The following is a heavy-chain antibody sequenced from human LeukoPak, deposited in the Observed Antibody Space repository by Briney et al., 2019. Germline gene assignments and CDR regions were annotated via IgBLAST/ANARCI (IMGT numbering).Heavy chain of an antibody. CDR2: IYHSGST. CDR1: GGSISSGGYY. J-gene: IGHJ4*02. Sequence: NPSQTLSLTCTVSGGSISSGGYYWSWIRQPPGKGLEWIGYIYHSGSTYYNPSLKSRVTISVDRSKNQFSLKLSSVTAADTAVYYCASVGFLEWNYWGQGTLVTVSS. CDR3: ASVGFLEWNY. D-gene: IGHD3-3*01. V-gene: IGHV4-30-2*01.